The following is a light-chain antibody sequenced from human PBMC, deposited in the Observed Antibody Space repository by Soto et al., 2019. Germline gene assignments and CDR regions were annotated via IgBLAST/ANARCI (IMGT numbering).Light chain of an antibody. Sequence: VRTTPPPGFGAPGKTITPSLPWKNKKRVGYNYVSWYQQHPGTAPKFMIYDVSNRPSGVSNRFSGSKSGNTASLTISGLQAEDEADYYCSSYATSNTRQIVFGTGTKVTVL. CDR1: KKRVGYNY. CDR2: DVS. CDR3: SSYATSNTRQIV. V-gene: IGLV2-14*01. J-gene: IGLJ1*01.